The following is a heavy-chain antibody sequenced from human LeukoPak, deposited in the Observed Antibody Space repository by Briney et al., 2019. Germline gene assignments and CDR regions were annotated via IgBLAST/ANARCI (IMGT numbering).Heavy chain of an antibody. V-gene: IGHV4-4*02. J-gene: IGHJ4*02. CDR3: VREGYDSSGYYLDS. CDR1: GGSINNNNW. Sequence: SETLSLTCAVSGGSINNNNWWSWVRQPPGKGLEWIGEIFHSGSTNYSPSLRSRVTISVDKSKNQFSLKLNSVTAADTAVYYCVREGYDSSGYYLDSWGQGTLVTVSS. CDR2: IFHSGST. D-gene: IGHD3-22*01.